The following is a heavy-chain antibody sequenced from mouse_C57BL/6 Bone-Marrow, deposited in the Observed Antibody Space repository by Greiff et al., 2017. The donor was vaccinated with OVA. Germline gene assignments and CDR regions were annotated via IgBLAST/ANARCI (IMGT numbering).Heavy chain of an antibody. CDR3: ARDYGSPAWFAY. CDR2: IDPSDSYT. J-gene: IGHJ3*01. D-gene: IGHD1-1*01. Sequence: QVQLQQPGAELVKPGASVKLSCKASGYTFTSYWMQWVKQRPGQGLEWIGEIDPSDSYTNSNQKFKGKATLTVDTSSSTAYMQLSSLTSEDSAVYYCARDYGSPAWFAYWGQGTLVTVSA. V-gene: IGHV1-50*01. CDR1: GYTFTSYW.